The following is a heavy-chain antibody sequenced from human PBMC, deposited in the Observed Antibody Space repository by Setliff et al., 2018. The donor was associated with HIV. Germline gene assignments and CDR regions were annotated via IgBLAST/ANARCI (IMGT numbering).Heavy chain of an antibody. CDR2: MYDSETT. D-gene: IGHD3-16*01. Sequence: PSETLSLTCIVSGYSVSSGYYWGWIRQPPGKGLQWIGAMYDSETTYYNPSLKSRVTMSVDASRNRFSLKLSSVTAADTAIYYCARHQKVSFMSDHWGQGMQVTVSS. J-gene: IGHJ4*02. CDR1: GYSVSSGYY. CDR3: ARHQKVSFMSDH. V-gene: IGHV4-38-2*02.